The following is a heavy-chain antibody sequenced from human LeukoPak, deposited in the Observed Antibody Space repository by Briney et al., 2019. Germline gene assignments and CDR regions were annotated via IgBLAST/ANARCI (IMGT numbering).Heavy chain of an antibody. J-gene: IGHJ4*02. V-gene: IGHV1-2*02. Sequence: ASVKVSCKASGYTFTGYYMHWVRQAPGQGLEWMGWINPNSGGTNYAQKFQGRVTMTRDTSISTAYMELSRLRSDDTAVYYCARGAAVVVPAAIPDYWGQGTLVTVSS. D-gene: IGHD2-2*02. CDR2: INPNSGGT. CDR3: ARGAAVVVPAAIPDY. CDR1: GYTFTGYY.